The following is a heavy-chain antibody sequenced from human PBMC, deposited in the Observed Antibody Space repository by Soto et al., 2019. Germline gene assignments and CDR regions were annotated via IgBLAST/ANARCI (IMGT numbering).Heavy chain of an antibody. CDR1: GFTFRSYG. V-gene: IGHV3-48*02. CDR3: ARAAQGRGYSGYDIDF. J-gene: IGHJ4*02. CDR2: IFSSGSTT. Sequence: GGSLRLSCAAYGFTFRSYGMNWVRQTPAKGLEWVSYIFSSGSTTYYADSVKGRFTISRDNAKNSLYLQMNSLRDEDTAVYYCARAAQGRGYSGYDIDFWGQGTLVTVSS. D-gene: IGHD5-12*01.